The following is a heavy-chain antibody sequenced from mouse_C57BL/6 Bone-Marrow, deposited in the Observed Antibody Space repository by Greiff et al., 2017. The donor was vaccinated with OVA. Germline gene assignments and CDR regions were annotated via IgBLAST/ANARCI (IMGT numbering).Heavy chain of an antibody. CDR3: ARTTVIATGGYFDV. CDR2: INPGSGGT. J-gene: IGHJ1*03. CDR1: GYAFTNYL. D-gene: IGHD1-1*01. V-gene: IGHV1-54*01. Sequence: QVQLQQSGAELVRPGTSVKVSCKASGYAFTNYLIEWVKQRPGQGLEWIGVINPGSGGTNYNEKFKGKATLTADKSSSTAYMQLSSLTSEDSAVFFCARTTVIATGGYFDVWGTGTTVTVSS.